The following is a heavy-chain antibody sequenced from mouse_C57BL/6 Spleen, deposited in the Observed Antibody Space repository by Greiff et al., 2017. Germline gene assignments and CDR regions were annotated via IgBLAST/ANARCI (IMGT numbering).Heavy chain of an antibody. V-gene: IGHV3-6*01. J-gene: IGHJ2*01. D-gene: IGHD1-1*01. CDR1: GYSITSGYY. Sequence: ESGPGLVKPSQSLSLTCSVTGYSITSGYYWNWIRQFPGNKLEWMGYISYDGSNNYDPSLKNRISITRDTSKNQFFLKLNSVTTEDTATYYCASHYYCSSPFDYWGQGTTLTVSS. CDR3: ASHYYCSSPFDY. CDR2: ISYDGSN.